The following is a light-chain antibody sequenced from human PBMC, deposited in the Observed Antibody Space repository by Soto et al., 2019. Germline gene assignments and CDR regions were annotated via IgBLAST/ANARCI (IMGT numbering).Light chain of an antibody. CDR2: DAS. CDR3: QQVNVYPST. J-gene: IGKJ4*01. CDR1: QGISSY. Sequence: IQLTQSPSSLSASVGHIVTITSRASQGISSYLGWYQQKPGKAPNLLIYDASTLHSGVPSRFSGGGSGTDFTLTISSLQPEDFATYYCQQVNVYPSTFGGGTKVDIK. V-gene: IGKV1-9*01.